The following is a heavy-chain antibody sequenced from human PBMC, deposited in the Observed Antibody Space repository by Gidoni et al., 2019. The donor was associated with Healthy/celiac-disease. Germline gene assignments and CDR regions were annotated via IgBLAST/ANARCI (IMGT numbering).Heavy chain of an antibody. Sequence: QVQLQESGPGLVKPSETLSLTCTVSGGSISSYYWSWIRQPPGKGLAWIGYIYYSGSTNYNPSLKSRVTISVDTSKNQFSLKLSSVTAADTAVYYCARGYYYLDAFDIWGQGTMVTVSS. CDR2: IYYSGST. D-gene: IGHD5-12*01. V-gene: IGHV4-59*01. CDR1: GGSISSYY. J-gene: IGHJ3*02. CDR3: ARGYYYLDAFDI.